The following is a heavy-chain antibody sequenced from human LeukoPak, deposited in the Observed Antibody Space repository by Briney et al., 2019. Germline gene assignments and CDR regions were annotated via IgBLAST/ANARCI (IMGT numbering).Heavy chain of an antibody. CDR1: GGSFSGYY. J-gene: IGHJ4*02. CDR2: INHSGST. Sequence: SETLSLTCAVYGGSFSGYYWSWIRQPPGEGLEWIGEINHSGSTNYNPSLKSRVTISVDTSKNQFSLKLSSVTAADTAVYYCARYSRYCSGGSCSPFDYWGQGTLVTVSS. D-gene: IGHD2-15*01. V-gene: IGHV4-34*01. CDR3: ARYSRYCSGGSCSPFDY.